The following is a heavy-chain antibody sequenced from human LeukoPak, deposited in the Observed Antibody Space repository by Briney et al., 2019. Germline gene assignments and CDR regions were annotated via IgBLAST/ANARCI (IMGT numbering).Heavy chain of an antibody. V-gene: IGHV4-39*01. CDR3: AGRSDGGPGFDY. D-gene: IGHD4-23*01. Sequence: SETLSLTCTVSGGSISSSSYYWGWIRQPPGKGLVWIGSINYSGSTYYNPSLKSRVTISVDTSKNQFSLKLSSVTAADTAVYYCAGRSDGGPGFDYWGQGTLVTVSS. J-gene: IGHJ4*02. CDR2: INYSGST. CDR1: GGSISSSSYY.